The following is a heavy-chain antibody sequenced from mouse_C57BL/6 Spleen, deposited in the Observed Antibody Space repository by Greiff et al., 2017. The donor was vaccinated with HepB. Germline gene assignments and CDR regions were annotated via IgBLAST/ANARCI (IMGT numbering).Heavy chain of an antibody. CDR1: GYTFTGYW. D-gene: IGHD2-2*01. Sequence: VQLKESGAELMKPGDSVKLSCKATGYTFTGYWIEWVKQRPGHGLEWIGEILPGSGSTNYNAMFKGKATFTADTSSNTAYMQHSSPTTEDSAISYVAKKRNYGYDEGGLDYGGQGTSDTVSS. V-gene: IGHV1-9*01. CDR2: ILPGSGST. J-gene: IGHJ4*01. CDR3: AKKRNYGYDEGGLDY.